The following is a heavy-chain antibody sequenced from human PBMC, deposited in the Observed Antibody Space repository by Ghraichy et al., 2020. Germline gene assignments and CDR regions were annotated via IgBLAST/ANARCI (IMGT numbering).Heavy chain of an antibody. J-gene: IGHJ3*02. D-gene: IGHD6-19*01. Sequence: ASVKVSCKASGYTFTGYYMHWVRQAPGQGLEWMGWINPNRGGTNYAQKFQGRVTMTRDTSISTAYMELSRLRSDDTAVYYCARVRRSSGWYSHDAFDIWGQGTMVTVSS. CDR2: INPNRGGT. CDR1: GYTFTGYY. V-gene: IGHV1-2*02. CDR3: ARVRRSSGWYSHDAFDI.